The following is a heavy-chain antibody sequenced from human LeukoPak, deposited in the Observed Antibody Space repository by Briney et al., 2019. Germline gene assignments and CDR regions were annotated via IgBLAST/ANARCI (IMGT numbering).Heavy chain of an antibody. CDR2: ISGSGSTM. V-gene: IGHV3-11*01. Sequence: GGSLRLSCTASGFTFSDYYMTWIRQAPGKGLEWLSYISGSGSTMSYVDSVKGRFTISRDIAKNSLYLQIDSLRAEDTAMYYCARDRQFRLHDPWGQGILVTVSS. D-gene: IGHD3-16*01. J-gene: IGHJ5*02. CDR1: GFTFSDYY. CDR3: ARDRQFRLHDP.